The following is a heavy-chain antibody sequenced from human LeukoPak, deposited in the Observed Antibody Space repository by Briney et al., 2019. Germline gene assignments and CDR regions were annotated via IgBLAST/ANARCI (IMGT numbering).Heavy chain of an antibody. CDR3: AREPSSGWSDY. CDR1: GGSIGGYY. Sequence: SETLSLTCTVSGGSIGGYYWSWIRQPPGEGLEWIGFIYYRGSTNYNPSLKGRVTISLDASKNQFSLRLSSVTAADTAIYYCAREPSSGWSDYWGQGTLVTVSS. J-gene: IGHJ4*02. V-gene: IGHV4-59*12. D-gene: IGHD6-19*01. CDR2: IYYRGST.